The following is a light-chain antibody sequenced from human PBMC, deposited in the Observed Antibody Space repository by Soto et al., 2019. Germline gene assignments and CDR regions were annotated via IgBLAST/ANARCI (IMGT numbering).Light chain of an antibody. CDR1: PGSRHS. V-gene: IGKV1-6*01. Sequence: AIQMTQSPSSLSASVGDRVTITCRASPGSRHSLRWYQQKPWKAPKLLIYAASSLQSGAPSRFSGSGSGTDFTLTISSLQAEEFATYYCLQDYNYPLTFGGGTKVEIK. CDR3: LQDYNYPLT. J-gene: IGKJ4*01. CDR2: AAS.